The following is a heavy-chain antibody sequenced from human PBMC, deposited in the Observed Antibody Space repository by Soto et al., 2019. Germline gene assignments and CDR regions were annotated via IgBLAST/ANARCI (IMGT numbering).Heavy chain of an antibody. CDR3: ARVPDS. CDR2: IYYSGST. Sequence: QVQLQESGPGLVKPSQTLSLTCTVSGGSISSGGYSWSWIRQHTGKGLEWIGYIYYSGSTYYNPSIKRRVTISVDTSKNQFSLKLTSVTAADTAVYYGARVPDSWGQGTLVTVSS. V-gene: IGHV4-31*03. J-gene: IGHJ4*02. CDR1: GGSISSGGYS.